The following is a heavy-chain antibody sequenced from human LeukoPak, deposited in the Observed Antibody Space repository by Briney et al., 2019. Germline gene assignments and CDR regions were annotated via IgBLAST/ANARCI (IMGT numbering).Heavy chain of an antibody. Sequence: KASETLSLTCTVSGGSISSYYWSWIRQPPGKGLEWIGNIYYSGSTNYNPSLKSRVTISVDTSKNQFCLNLRSVTAADTAVFYCARVHRLVPGPFHIWGQGTMVIVSS. V-gene: IGHV4-59*01. D-gene: IGHD6-6*01. J-gene: IGHJ3*02. CDR3: ARVHRLVPGPFHI. CDR2: IYYSGST. CDR1: GGSISSYY.